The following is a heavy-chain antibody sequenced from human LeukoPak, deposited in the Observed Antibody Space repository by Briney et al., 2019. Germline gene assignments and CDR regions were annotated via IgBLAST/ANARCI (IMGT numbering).Heavy chain of an antibody. D-gene: IGHD3-10*01. CDR1: GFTVSSNY. Sequence: GGSLRLSCAASGFTVSSNYMTWVRQAPGKGLEWVSIIYSGDSTYYADSVKGRFTISRDNSKNTLYLQMNSLRAEDTAVYYCARSGFGVLYYYGMDVWGQGTTVTVSS. CDR3: ARSGFGVLYYYGMDV. CDR2: IYSGDST. J-gene: IGHJ6*02. V-gene: IGHV3-66*01.